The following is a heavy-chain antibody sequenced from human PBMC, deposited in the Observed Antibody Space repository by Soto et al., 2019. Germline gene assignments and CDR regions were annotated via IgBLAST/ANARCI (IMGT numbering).Heavy chain of an antibody. CDR3: AGGSTDSYPGSRIFDF. J-gene: IGHJ4*02. D-gene: IGHD3-10*01. Sequence: EVQLVASGGGLVQPGGSLRLSGAASGFTFGSRAMSWVRQAPGEGLEWVSTITDTGGDTKYADSVRGRFTMSRDNSKKALSLQMNSLRVEDSALYYCAGGSTDSYPGSRIFDFWGRGTLVTVSS. V-gene: IGHV3-23*04. CDR2: ITDTGGDT. CDR1: GFTFGSRA.